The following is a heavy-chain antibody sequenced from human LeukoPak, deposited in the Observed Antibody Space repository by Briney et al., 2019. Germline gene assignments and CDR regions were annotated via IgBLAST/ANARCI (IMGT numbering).Heavy chain of an antibody. Sequence: NSSGTLSLTCTVSGYSIRNSYSWGWIRQSPGKGLEWVGTIYHRGNTYYNPSLQSRVTVSIDTSKNQFSLRLSSVTAADTAVYYCAREDSGYTYGDNWFDPWGQGTLVTVSS. J-gene: IGHJ5*02. CDR2: IYHRGNT. D-gene: IGHD5-18*01. CDR1: GYSIRNSYS. V-gene: IGHV4-38-2*02. CDR3: AREDSGYTYGDNWFDP.